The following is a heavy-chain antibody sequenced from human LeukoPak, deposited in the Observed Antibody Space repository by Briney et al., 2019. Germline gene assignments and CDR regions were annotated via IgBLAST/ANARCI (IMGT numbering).Heavy chain of an antibody. Sequence: SETLSLTCTVSGGSISSGSYYWSWIRQPAGKGLEWIGRIYTSGSTNYNPSLKSRVTISVDTSKNQFSLKLSSVTAADTAVYYCARATYYGSGSYYVYWGQGTLVTVSS. CDR3: ARATYYGSGSYYVY. CDR1: GGSISSGSYY. V-gene: IGHV4-61*02. J-gene: IGHJ4*02. CDR2: IYTSGST. D-gene: IGHD3-10*01.